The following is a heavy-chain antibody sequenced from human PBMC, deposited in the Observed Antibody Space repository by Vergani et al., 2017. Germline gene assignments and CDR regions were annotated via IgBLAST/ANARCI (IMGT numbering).Heavy chain of an antibody. V-gene: IGHV3-9*01. D-gene: IGHD2-15*01. CDR2: ISWNSGSI. Sequence: EVQLVESGGGLVQPGRSLRLSCAASGFTFDDYAMHWVRQAPGKGLEWVSGISWNSGSIGYADSVKGRFTISRDNAKNTLYLQMNSLRTEDTAVYYCARDRSVVVVAATARAFDPWGQGTLVTVSS. J-gene: IGHJ5*02. CDR1: GFTFDDYA. CDR3: ARDRSVVVVAATARAFDP.